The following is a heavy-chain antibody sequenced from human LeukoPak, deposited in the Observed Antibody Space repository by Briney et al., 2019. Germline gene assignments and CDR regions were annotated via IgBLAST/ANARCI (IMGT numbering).Heavy chain of an antibody. CDR3: ARGRSAAPADY. J-gene: IGHJ4*02. CDR1: GGAITNNY. V-gene: IGHV4-59*13. CDR2: THDSGNS. Sequence: SETLSLTCGVSGGAITNNYWAWIRQPPGKGLEWIGYTHDSGNSNYNPSLRSRVTISIDTSKNQFSLKLTSVTAADTAVYYCARGRSAAPADYWGQGTLVTVSS. D-gene: IGHD6-13*01.